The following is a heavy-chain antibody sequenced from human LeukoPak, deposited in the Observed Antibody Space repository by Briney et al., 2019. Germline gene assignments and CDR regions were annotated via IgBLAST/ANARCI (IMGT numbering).Heavy chain of an antibody. CDR2: IYWNDDK. CDR1: GFSLTTSEVG. V-gene: IGHV2-5*01. CDR3: AQMINTAITY. J-gene: IGHJ4*02. Sequence: SGPMLVNPTQTLTLTCTFSGFSLTTSEVGVGWIRQPPGKALEWLALIYWNDDKRYSPSLKSRLTITKDTSKNQVVLTMTDMDPVDTATYYCAQMINTAITYWGQGTLVTVSS. D-gene: IGHD5-18*01.